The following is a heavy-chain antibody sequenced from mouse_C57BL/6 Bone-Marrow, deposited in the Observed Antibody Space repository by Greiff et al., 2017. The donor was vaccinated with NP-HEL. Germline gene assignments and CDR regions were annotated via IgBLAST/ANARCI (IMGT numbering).Heavy chain of an antibody. CDR2: ISRGGSYT. D-gene: IGHD1-1*01. Sequence: EVQLVESGGDLVKPGGSLKLSCAASGFTFSSYGMSWVRQTPDKRLEWVATISRGGSYTTYHDSVKGRFTISRDNSKNTLYLQMISLKSEDTAMYYGARQQLRYPDYWDQGNTLTVSS. V-gene: IGHV5-6*01. CDR1: GFTFSSYG. CDR3: ARQQLRYPDY. J-gene: IGHJ2*01.